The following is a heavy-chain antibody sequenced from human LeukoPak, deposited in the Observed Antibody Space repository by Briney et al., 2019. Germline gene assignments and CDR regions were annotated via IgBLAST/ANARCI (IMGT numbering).Heavy chain of an antibody. J-gene: IGHJ6*03. Sequence: GGSPRLSCAASGFTFSSYWMSWVRQAPGKGLEWVANIKQDGSEKYYVDSVKGRFTISRDNAKNSLYLQMNSLRAEDTAVYYCARETPYYYYYYMDVWGKGTTVTVSS. V-gene: IGHV3-7*01. CDR3: ARETPYYYYYYMDV. CDR2: IKQDGSEK. CDR1: GFTFSSYW.